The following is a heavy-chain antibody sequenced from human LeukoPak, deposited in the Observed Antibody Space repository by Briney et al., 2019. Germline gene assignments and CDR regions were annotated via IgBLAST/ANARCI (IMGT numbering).Heavy chain of an antibody. V-gene: IGHV4-61*01. CDR2: IYYSGRT. J-gene: IGHJ4*02. CDR3: ARETYGRYFDY. D-gene: IGHD4-17*01. CDR1: GGSVSSGSYY. Sequence: SETLSLTCTVSGGSVSSGSYYWSWIRQPPGKGLEWIGYIYYSGRTNYNPSLKSRVTISVDTSKNQFSLKLSSVTAADTAVYYCARETYGRYFDYWGQGTLVTVSS.